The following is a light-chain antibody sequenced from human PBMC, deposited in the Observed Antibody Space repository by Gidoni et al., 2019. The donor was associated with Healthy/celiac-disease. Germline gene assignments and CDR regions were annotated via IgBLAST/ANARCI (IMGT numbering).Light chain of an antibody. CDR1: SSDVGNYNL. V-gene: IGLV2-23*02. CDR2: EVS. J-gene: IGLJ2*01. CDR3: CSYAGSSTLV. Sequence: QSALTQPASVSGSPGQSITISCTGTSSDVGNYNLVSWYQQHPGKAPKLMIYEVSKRPSGVSNRCSGAKSGNTASLTISGLQAEDEADYYCCSYAGSSTLVFGGGTKLTVL.